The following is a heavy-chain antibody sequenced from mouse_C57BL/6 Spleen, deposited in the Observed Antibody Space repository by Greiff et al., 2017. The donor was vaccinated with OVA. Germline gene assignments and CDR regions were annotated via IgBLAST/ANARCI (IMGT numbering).Heavy chain of an antibody. CDR3: ARLGSNYTWFAY. Sequence: EVQRVESGGDLVKPGGSLKLSCAASGFTFSSYGMSWVRQTPDKRLEWVATISSGGSYTYYPDSVKGRFTISRDNAKNTLYLQMSSLKSEDTAMYYCARLGSNYTWFAYWGQGTLVTVSA. D-gene: IGHD1-1*01. CDR1: GFTFSSYG. CDR2: ISSGGSYT. V-gene: IGHV5-6*01. J-gene: IGHJ3*01.